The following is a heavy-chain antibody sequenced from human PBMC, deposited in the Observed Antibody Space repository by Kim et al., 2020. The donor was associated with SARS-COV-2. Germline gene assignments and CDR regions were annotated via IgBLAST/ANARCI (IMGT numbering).Heavy chain of an antibody. CDR1: GFTFSSYS. J-gene: IGHJ4*02. D-gene: IGHD2-2*01. CDR3: ARETPPAYCSSTSCYGAHDY. Sequence: GGSLRLSCAASGFTFSSYSMNWVRQAPGKGLEWVSYISSSSSTIYYADSVKGRFTISRDNAKNSLYLQMNSLRDEDTAVYYCARETPPAYCSSTSCYGAHDYWGQGTLVTVSS. V-gene: IGHV3-48*02. CDR2: ISSSSSTI.